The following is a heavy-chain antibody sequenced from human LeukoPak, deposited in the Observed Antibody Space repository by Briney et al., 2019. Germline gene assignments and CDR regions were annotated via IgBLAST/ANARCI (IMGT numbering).Heavy chain of an antibody. D-gene: IGHD3-10*01. V-gene: IGHV3-23*01. Sequence: GGSLRLSCAASGFTFSSYAMSWVRQAPGKGLEWVSAISGSGGSTHYADSVKGRFTISRDNSKNTLYLQMSSLRAEDTAVYYCAKGNTEYYGSGSYHFDYWGQGTLVTVSS. CDR2: ISGSGGST. CDR1: GFTFSSYA. CDR3: AKGNTEYYGSGSYHFDY. J-gene: IGHJ4*02.